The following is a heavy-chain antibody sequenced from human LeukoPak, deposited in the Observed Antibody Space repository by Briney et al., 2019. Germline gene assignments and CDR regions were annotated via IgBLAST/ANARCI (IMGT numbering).Heavy chain of an antibody. CDR3: ASETYYDFWSGLDGMDV. J-gene: IGHJ6*02. CDR2: VKHSGST. CDR1: GVSFSGYN. V-gene: IGHV4-34*01. D-gene: IGHD3-3*01. Sequence: SDSLSLTCAVYGVSFSGYNLSWIRKPPGKGLEWIGDVKHSGSTNYNPSLKSRVTISVDTSKNQFSLKLSSVTAADTAVYYCASETYYDFWSGLDGMDVWGQGTTVTVSS.